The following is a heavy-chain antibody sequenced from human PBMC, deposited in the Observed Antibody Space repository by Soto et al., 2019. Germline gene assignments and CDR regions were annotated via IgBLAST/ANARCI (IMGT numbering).Heavy chain of an antibody. CDR3: ARDLVVPAAGPIRRKKYWYFDL. CDR1: GFTFSSYS. CDR2: ISSSSSTI. J-gene: IGHJ2*01. V-gene: IGHV3-48*01. Sequence: GGSLRLSCAASGFTFSSYSMNWVRQAPGKGLEWVSYISSSSSTIYYADSVKGRFTISRDNAKNSLYLQMNSLRAEDTAVYYCARDLVVPAAGPIRRKKYWYFDLWGRGTLVTVSS. D-gene: IGHD2-2*01.